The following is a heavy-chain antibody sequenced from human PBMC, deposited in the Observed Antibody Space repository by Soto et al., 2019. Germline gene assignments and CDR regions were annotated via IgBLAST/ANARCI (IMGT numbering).Heavy chain of an antibody. D-gene: IGHD3-3*01. J-gene: IGHJ6*02. Sequence: PGGSLRLSCAASGFTFSSYAMSWVRQAPGKGLEWVSAISGSGGSTYYADSVKGRFTISRDNSKNTLYLQMNSLRAEDTAVYYCAKDVYDFWSGYDGMDVWGQGTTVTVSS. CDR3: AKDVYDFWSGYDGMDV. CDR1: GFTFSSYA. CDR2: ISGSGGST. V-gene: IGHV3-23*01.